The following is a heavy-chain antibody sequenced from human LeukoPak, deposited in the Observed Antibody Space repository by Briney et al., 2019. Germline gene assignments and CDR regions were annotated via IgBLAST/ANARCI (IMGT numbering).Heavy chain of an antibody. CDR1: GGTFSSYA. CDR2: IIPIFGTA. Sequence: ASVKDSCKASGGTFSSYAISWVRQAPGQGLEWMGGIIPIFGTANYAQKFQGRVTITADESTSTAYMELSSLRSEDTAVYYCASTSYYYDSSGYLDYWGQGTLVTVSS. CDR3: ASTSYYYDSSGYLDY. V-gene: IGHV1-69*13. J-gene: IGHJ4*02. D-gene: IGHD3-22*01.